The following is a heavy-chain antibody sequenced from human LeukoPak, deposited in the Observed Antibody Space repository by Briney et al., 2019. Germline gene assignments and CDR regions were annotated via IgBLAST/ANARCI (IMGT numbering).Heavy chain of an antibody. CDR1: GYTFSDYY. Sequence: ASVKVSCKASGYTFSDYYIHWVRQAPGQGLGWVGWIHPNSGGTTYAQKFQGRVTMTRDTSISTIYMELRRLTSDDTGVYYCSREDYWGQGTLVTVSS. CDR2: IHPNSGGT. V-gene: IGHV1-2*02. J-gene: IGHJ4*02. CDR3: SREDY.